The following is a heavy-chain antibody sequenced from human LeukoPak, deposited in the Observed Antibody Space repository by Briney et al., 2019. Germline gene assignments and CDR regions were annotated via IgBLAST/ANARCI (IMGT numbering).Heavy chain of an antibody. Sequence: SETLSLTCTASGGSISSSSHYWVWIRQPPGKGLEWIGSINYGGSPYYNPALKGRVTISVDTSKNQFSLKLSSVTAADTAVYYCARHVGAGYDYWGQGTLVTVSS. CDR2: INYGGSP. D-gene: IGHD6-13*01. J-gene: IGHJ4*02. CDR3: ARHVGAGYDY. V-gene: IGHV4-39*01. CDR1: GGSISSSSHY.